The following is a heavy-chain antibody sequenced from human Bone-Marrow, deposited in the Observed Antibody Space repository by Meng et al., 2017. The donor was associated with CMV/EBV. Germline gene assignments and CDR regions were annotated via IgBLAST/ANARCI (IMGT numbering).Heavy chain of an antibody. CDR2: IYSGGST. Sequence: GGSLRLSCAASGFTVSGNYMSWVRQAPGRGLEWVSVIYSGGSTYYADSVKGRFNISRDNSENILYLQMGDLRAEDTAIYWCAGGGTYCSSSTCYNSWGQGTLVTGSS. V-gene: IGHV3-53*03. J-gene: IGHJ4*02. D-gene: IGHD2-2*02. CDR3: AGGGTYCSSSTCYNS. CDR1: GFTVSGNY.